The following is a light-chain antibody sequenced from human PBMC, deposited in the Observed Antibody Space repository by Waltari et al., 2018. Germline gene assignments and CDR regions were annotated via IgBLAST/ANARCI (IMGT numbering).Light chain of an antibody. J-gene: IGKJ1*01. CDR2: TAS. V-gene: IGKV1-39*01. CDR1: PTISSN. CDR3: QQSSSTPPWT. Sequence: DIQMTQSPSSLSASVGDRVTITCRASPTISSNLNWYQQKPGKAPHPLISTASSLQSEVPSRFSGSGSGTDFTLTISSLQPEDFATYYCQQSSSTPPWTFGQGTKVEIK.